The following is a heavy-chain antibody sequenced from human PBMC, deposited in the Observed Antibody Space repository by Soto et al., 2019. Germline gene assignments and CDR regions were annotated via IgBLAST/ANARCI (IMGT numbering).Heavy chain of an antibody. D-gene: IGHD2-21*01. CDR2: IDSSGNSI. J-gene: IGHJ6*02. CDR1: GLTFSSHR. Sequence: EVHLVESGGGSVQPGGSLRLSCSSSGLTFSSHRMNWVRQAPGKGLEWVARIDSSGNSIYYADSVKGRFAVSRDNANSSLFLQMNSLRDEETAVYYCARLQLVDCSFINIDLYRMDVWGQGTTVVVSS. CDR3: ARLQLVDCSFINIDLYRMDV. V-gene: IGHV3-48*02.